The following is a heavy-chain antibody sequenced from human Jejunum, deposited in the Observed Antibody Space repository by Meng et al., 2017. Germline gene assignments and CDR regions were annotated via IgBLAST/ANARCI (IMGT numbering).Heavy chain of an antibody. J-gene: IGHJ4*02. V-gene: IGHV3-74*01. Sequence: GGSLRLSCAASGFTFSAYNMHWVRQAPGKGLVWVSRINADGRTTTDTDSVKGRFTSSRDNAKDTLYLQMNSVRAEDTAVYYSASDLNWVVWDYWGQGTLVTVSS. CDR2: INADGRTT. D-gene: IGHD3/OR15-3a*01. CDR3: ASDLNWVVWDY. CDR1: GFTFSAYN.